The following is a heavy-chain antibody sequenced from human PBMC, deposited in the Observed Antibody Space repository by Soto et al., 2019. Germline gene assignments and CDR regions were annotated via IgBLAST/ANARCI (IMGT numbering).Heavy chain of an antibody. CDR3: ARMENYFTLYYGMDV. J-gene: IGHJ6*02. CDR2: IYYSGST. D-gene: IGHD1-7*01. V-gene: IGHV4-59*01. Sequence: SETLSLTCTVSGGSISSYYWSWIRQPPGKGLEWIGYIYYSGSTNYNPSLKSRVTISVDTSKNQFSLKLSSVTAADTAVYYCARMENYFTLYYGMDVWGQGTTVTVSS. CDR1: GGSISSYY.